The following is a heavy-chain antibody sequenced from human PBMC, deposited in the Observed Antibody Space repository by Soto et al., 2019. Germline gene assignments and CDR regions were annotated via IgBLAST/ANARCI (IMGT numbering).Heavy chain of an antibody. D-gene: IGHD3-3*01. CDR1: GGSISSSSYY. V-gene: IGHV4-39*01. CDR2: IYYSGST. CDR3: ATGAYDFWSTNPNWFDP. J-gene: IGHJ5*02. Sequence: SETLSLTCTVSGGSISSSSYYWGWIRQPPGKGLEWIGSIYYSGSTYYNPSLKSRVTISVDTSKNQFSLKLSSVTAADTAVYYCATGAYDFWSTNPNWFDPWGQGTRVTVSS.